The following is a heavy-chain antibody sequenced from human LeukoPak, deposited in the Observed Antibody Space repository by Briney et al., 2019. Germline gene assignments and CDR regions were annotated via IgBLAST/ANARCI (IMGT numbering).Heavy chain of an antibody. V-gene: IGHV3-53*01. Sequence: PGGSLRLSCAASGFIVSSNYMSWVRQAPGKGLEWVSVIYSGGSTYYADSVKGRFTISRDNSKNTLYLQVNSLRAEDMAVYYCASTHLGYCSSVSCQNDYWGQGTLVTVSS. CDR1: GFIVSSNY. D-gene: IGHD2-15*01. CDR2: IYSGGST. CDR3: ASTHLGYCSSVSCQNDY. J-gene: IGHJ4*02.